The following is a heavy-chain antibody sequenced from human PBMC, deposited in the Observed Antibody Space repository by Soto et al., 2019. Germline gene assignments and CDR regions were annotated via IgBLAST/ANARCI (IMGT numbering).Heavy chain of an antibody. V-gene: IGHV1-18*01. J-gene: IGHJ4*02. CDR3: ARAGQGYSSGWYPITFDY. D-gene: IGHD6-19*01. Sequence: QVQLVQSGAEVKKPGASVKVSCKASGYTFTSYGISWVRQAPGQGLEWMGWISAYNGNTNYAQKLQGRVTMTTDTSTSKAYMELRSLRSDDTAVYYCARAGQGYSSGWYPITFDYWGQRTLVTVSS. CDR1: GYTFTSYG. CDR2: ISAYNGNT.